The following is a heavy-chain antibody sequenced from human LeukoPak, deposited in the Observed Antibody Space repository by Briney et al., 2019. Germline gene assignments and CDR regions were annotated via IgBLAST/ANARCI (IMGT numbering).Heavy chain of an antibody. CDR1: GYTFTSYG. V-gene: IGHV1-18*01. Sequence: ASVTVTFMSSGYTFTSYGNSWLRQPPGQGLEWMGLINGYNGNTNYAQKLQRRVTMTIGMSTSTAYMELRSLRPDDTAVYYCAKTTMTSEEYSYFYMDVWGRGTTVTVYS. D-gene: IGHD4-17*01. CDR3: AKTTMTSEEYSYFYMDV. J-gene: IGHJ6*03. CDR2: INGYNGNT.